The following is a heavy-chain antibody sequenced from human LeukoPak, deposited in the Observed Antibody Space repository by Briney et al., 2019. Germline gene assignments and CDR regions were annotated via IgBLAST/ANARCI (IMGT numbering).Heavy chain of an antibody. D-gene: IGHD3-10*01. Sequence: GGSLRLSCAASGFTFSSYGMHWVRQAPGKGLEWVAVISYDGSNKYYADSVKGRFTISRDNSKNTLYLQMNSLRAEDTAVYYCAKSGGFEQDYFDYWGQGTLVTVSS. V-gene: IGHV3-30*18. CDR2: ISYDGSNK. J-gene: IGHJ4*02. CDR3: AKSGGFEQDYFDY. CDR1: GFTFSSYG.